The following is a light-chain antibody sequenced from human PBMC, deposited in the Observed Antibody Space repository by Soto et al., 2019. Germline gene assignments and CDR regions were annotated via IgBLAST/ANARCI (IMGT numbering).Light chain of an antibody. Sequence: QSVLTQPPSVSGAPGQRVTISCTGSRSNIGSGHDVHWYQQLPGTAPKPLVYGNNNRPSGVPGRFSGSKSGTSASLAITGLRAEDEADYYCQSYDSSLSGSVFGGGTKLTVL. CDR2: GNN. V-gene: IGLV1-40*01. CDR3: QSYDSSLSGSV. CDR1: RSNIGSGHD. J-gene: IGLJ3*02.